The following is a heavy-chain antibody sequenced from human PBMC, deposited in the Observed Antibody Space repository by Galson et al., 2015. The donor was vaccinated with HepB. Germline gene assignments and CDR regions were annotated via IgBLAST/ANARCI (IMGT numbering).Heavy chain of an antibody. J-gene: IGHJ4*02. D-gene: IGHD1-26*01. CDR2: IRVSNGNT. Sequence: SVKVSCKAVGYTFDTYGISWVRQAPGQGLERMGWIRVSNGNTTYAQKFQDRVTMAADRGTRTAYMEVTSLRSEDTAVYYCARDDLIVGANPDYWGQGTLVIVSS. CDR1: GYTFDTYG. CDR3: ARDDLIVGANPDY. V-gene: IGHV1-18*01.